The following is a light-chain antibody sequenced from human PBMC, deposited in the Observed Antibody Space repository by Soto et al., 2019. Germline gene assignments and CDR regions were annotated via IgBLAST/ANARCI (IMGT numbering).Light chain of an antibody. V-gene: IGKV3-11*01. Sequence: EIVLTQSPATLSLSPGERATVSCRASQSISTYLAWYQHKPGQAPRLLIYDASNRATGIPARFSGSGSGTDFTLTISSLEPEDFADYYCQQHSYWLTFGGGTKVEIE. J-gene: IGKJ4*01. CDR1: QSISTY. CDR3: QQHSYWLT. CDR2: DAS.